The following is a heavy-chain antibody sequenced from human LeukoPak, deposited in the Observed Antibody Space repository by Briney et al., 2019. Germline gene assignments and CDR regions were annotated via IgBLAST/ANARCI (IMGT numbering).Heavy chain of an antibody. D-gene: IGHD5-12*01. Sequence: PGGSLRLSCAASGFTFSSFGMHWVRQPPGKGLEWVSFIWSDGSNKNYADSVKGRFTISRDNSKNTLYLQMNSLRAEDTAVYHCARKGYTAYERYYFDYWGQGSLVTVSS. V-gene: IGHV3-33*01. J-gene: IGHJ4*02. CDR1: GFTFSSFG. CDR2: IWSDGSNK. CDR3: ARKGYTAYERYYFDY.